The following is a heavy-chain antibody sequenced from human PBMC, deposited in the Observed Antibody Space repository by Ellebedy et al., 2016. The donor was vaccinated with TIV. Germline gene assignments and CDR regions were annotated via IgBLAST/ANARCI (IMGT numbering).Heavy chain of an antibody. Sequence: SETLSLTCTVSGGSISSYYWSWIRQPPGKGLEWIGYIYYSGSTNYNPSLKSRVTISVDTSKNQFSLKLSSVTAADTAVYYCARRSVGGEAVAGKHYYYGMDVWGQGTTVTVSS. CDR2: IYYSGST. J-gene: IGHJ6*02. V-gene: IGHV4-59*08. D-gene: IGHD6-13*01. CDR1: GGSISSYY. CDR3: ARRSVGGEAVAGKHYYYGMDV.